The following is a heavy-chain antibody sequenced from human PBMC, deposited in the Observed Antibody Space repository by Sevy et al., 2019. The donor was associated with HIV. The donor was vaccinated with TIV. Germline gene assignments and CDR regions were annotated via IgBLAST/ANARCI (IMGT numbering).Heavy chain of an antibody. CDR3: AKDILGDNSPWFFFDY. J-gene: IGHJ4*02. Sequence: GGSLRLSCAASGFTFSSYAMHWVRQAPGKGLEWVAVISYDGSNKYYADSVKGRFTISRDNSNNAVYLQMNNLRTEDTAMYYCAKDILGDNSPWFFFDYWGQGTQVTVSS. D-gene: IGHD3-9*01. CDR2: ISYDGSNK. CDR1: GFTFSSYA. V-gene: IGHV3-30*04.